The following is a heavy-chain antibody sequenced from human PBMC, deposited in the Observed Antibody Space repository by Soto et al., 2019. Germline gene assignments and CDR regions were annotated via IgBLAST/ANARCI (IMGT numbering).Heavy chain of an antibody. Sequence: SSETLSLTCSVSGDSISNNYWNWMRQPPGRGLEWIGYVYYSGSTSYNPSLQSRVTISVDTSKNHLSLKLSSVTAADTAVYFCARAHAPTLPFDYWGQGTLVTVSS. J-gene: IGHJ4*01. D-gene: IGHD2-15*01. CDR2: VYYSGST. CDR1: GDSISNNY. CDR3: ARAHAPTLPFDY. V-gene: IGHV4-59*01.